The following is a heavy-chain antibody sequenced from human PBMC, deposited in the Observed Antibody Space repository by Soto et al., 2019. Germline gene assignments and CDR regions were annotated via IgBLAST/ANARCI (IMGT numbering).Heavy chain of an antibody. CDR3: ARSPTYYDILTGPNYYFDY. V-gene: IGHV4-39*01. CDR1: GGSISSSSYY. J-gene: IGHJ4*02. CDR2: IYYSGST. Sequence: LETLSLTCTVSGGSISSSSYYWGWIRQPPGKGLEWIGSIYYSGSTYYNPSLKSRVTISVDTSRNQFSLKLSSVTAADTAVYYCARSPTYYDILTGPNYYFDYWGQGTLVTVSS. D-gene: IGHD3-9*01.